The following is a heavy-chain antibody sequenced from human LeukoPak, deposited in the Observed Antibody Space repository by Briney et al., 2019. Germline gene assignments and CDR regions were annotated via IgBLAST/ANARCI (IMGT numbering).Heavy chain of an antibody. Sequence: GASVKVSCKASGYTFTGYYMHWVRQAPGQGLEWMGWINPNSGGTNYAQKFQGRVTMTRDTSISTAYMELSRLRSDDTAVYYCARDSCSSTSCYTDYWGQGTLVTVSS. J-gene: IGHJ4*02. V-gene: IGHV1-2*02. CDR3: ARDSCSSTSCYTDY. CDR2: INPNSGGT. CDR1: GYTFTGYY. D-gene: IGHD2-2*02.